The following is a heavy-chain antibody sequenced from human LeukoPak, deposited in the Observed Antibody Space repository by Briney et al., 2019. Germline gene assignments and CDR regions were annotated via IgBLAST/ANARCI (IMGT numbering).Heavy chain of an antibody. D-gene: IGHD3-9*01. J-gene: IGHJ4*02. CDR2: FDPEDGET. CDR3: ATDVQDYDILTGYYRGGGSLDY. V-gene: IGHV1-24*01. Sequence: GASVKVSCKVSGYTLTELSMHWVRQAPGKGLEWMGGFDPEDGETIYAQKFQGRVTMTEDTSTDTAYMELSSLRSEDTAVYYCATDVQDYDILTGYYRGGGSLDYWGQGTLVTVSS. CDR1: GYTLTELS.